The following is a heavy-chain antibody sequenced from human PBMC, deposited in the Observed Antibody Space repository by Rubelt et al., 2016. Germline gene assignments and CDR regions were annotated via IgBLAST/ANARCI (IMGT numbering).Heavy chain of an antibody. J-gene: IGHJ4*02. D-gene: IGHD2/OR15-2a*01. CDR2: IYSGGTT. CDR1: GFTVSSNY. CDR3: ASSILG. Sequence: VQLVESGGGLVQSGGSLRLSCAASGFTVSSNYMSLVRQAPGKGLEWVSVIYSGGTTYYTDSGKGRFTISRDNSENTLYLQMNSLRVEDTALYYCASSILGWGQGTLVTVSS. V-gene: IGHV3-66*01.